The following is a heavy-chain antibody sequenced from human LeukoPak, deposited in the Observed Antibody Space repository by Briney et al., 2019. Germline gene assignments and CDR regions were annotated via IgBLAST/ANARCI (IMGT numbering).Heavy chain of an antibody. D-gene: IGHD6-6*01. CDR1: GGSISSGSYS. CDR3: ARSTYEYSSNGGYYYYYMDV. J-gene: IGHJ6*03. V-gene: IGHV4-30-2*01. CDR2: IYPRGST. Sequence: TSQTLSLTCAVSGGSISSGSYSWSWIRQPPGKGLEWIGYIYPRGSTYFNPSLKSRVILSLDKSANQFSLNLSSVTAADTAVYYCARSTYEYSSNGGYYYYYMDVWGKGTTVTVSS.